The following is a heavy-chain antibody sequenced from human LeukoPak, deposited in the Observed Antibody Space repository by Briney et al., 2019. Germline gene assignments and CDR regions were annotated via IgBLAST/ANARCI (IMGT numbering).Heavy chain of an antibody. CDR2: ISNSGHT. D-gene: IGHD1-20*01. J-gene: IGHJ5*02. V-gene: IGHV4-59*01. Sequence: PSETLSLTCTVSGDSINSSSWSWIRQPPGKGLEWIGSISNSGHTNYSPSLKSRLTMSIDTSKSHFSLKLSSVTAADTAIYYCARRAVAYDWTYGARGADNWFDPWGQGALVTVSS. CDR1: GDSINSSS. CDR3: ARRAVAYDWTYGARGADNWFDP.